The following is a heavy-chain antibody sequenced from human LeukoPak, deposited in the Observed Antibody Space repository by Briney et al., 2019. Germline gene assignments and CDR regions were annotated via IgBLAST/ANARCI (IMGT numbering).Heavy chain of an antibody. V-gene: IGHV1-69*01. D-gene: IGHD2-2*01. CDR2: IIPIFGTA. CDR3: ARDRGYQLLNNWFDP. J-gene: IGHJ5*02. CDR1: GGTFSSYA. Sequence: SVKVSCKASGGTFSSYAISWVRQAPGQGLEWMGGIIPIFGTANYAQKFQGRGTITADESTSTAYMELSSLKSEDTAAYYCARDRGYQLLNNWFDPWGQGTRVTVSS.